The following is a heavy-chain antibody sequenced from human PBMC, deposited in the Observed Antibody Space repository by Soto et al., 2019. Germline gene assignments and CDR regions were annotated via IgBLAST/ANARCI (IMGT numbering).Heavy chain of an antibody. Sequence: PGGSLRLSCVASGFTFSSYWMHWVRQAPGKGPVWVSRIKSDGSNKYYADSVKGRFTISRDNSKNTLYLQMNSLRAEDTAVYYCARDVRVLVPAAIRYYFDYWGQGTLVTVSS. J-gene: IGHJ4*02. D-gene: IGHD2-2*01. CDR3: ARDVRVLVPAAIRYYFDY. CDR2: IKSDGSNK. CDR1: GFTFSSYW. V-gene: IGHV3-74*01.